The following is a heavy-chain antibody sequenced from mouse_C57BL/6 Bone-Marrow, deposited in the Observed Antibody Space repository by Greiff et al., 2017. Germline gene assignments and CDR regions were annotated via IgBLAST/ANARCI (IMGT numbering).Heavy chain of an antibody. CDR3: AREGLTTVVARGYFDY. CDR1: GYTFTSYW. CDR2: IYPGSGST. V-gene: IGHV1-55*01. Sequence: QVQLQQPGAELVKPGASVKMSCKASGYTFTSYWITWVKQRPGQGLAWIGDIYPGSGSTHYNEKFKSKATLTVDTSSSTAYMQLSSLTSEDSAVYYCAREGLTTVVARGYFDYWGQGTTLTVSS. D-gene: IGHD1-1*01. J-gene: IGHJ2*01.